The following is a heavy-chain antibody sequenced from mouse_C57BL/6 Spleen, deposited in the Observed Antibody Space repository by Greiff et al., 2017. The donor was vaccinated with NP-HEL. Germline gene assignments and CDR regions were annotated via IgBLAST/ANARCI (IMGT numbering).Heavy chain of an antibody. CDR3: ARRVYSNYWAMDY. V-gene: IGHV1-75*01. CDR2: IFPGSGST. D-gene: IGHD2-5*01. Sequence: QLQQSGPELVKPGASVKISCKASGYTFTDYYINWVKQRPGQGLEWIGWIFPGSGSTYYNEKFKGKATLTVDKSSSTAYMLLSSLTSEDSAVYFCARRVYSNYWAMDYWGQGTSVTVSS. CDR1: GYTFTDYY. J-gene: IGHJ4*01.